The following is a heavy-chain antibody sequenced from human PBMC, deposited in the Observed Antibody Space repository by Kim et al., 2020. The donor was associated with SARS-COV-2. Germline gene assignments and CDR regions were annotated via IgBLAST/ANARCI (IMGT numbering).Heavy chain of an antibody. J-gene: IGHJ4*02. V-gene: IGHV4-34*01. CDR3: ARGSRDKRGLPIDY. D-gene: IGHD2-15*01. Sequence: SETLSLTCAVYGGSFSGYYWSWIRQPPGKGLEWIGEINHSGSTNYNPSLKSRVTISVDTSKNQFSLKLSSVTAADTAVYYCARGSRDKRGLPIDYWGQGTLVTVSS. CDR2: INHSGST. CDR1: GGSFSGYY.